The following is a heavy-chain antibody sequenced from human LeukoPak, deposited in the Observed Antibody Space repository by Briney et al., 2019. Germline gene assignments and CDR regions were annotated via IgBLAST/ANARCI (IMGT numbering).Heavy chain of an antibody. CDR3: VRARYGSGKSPFDY. V-gene: IGHV3-66*01. J-gene: IGHJ4*02. D-gene: IGHD3-10*01. CDR1: GFTVSSNY. CDR2: IYSGGST. Sequence: GGSLRLSCAASGFTVSSNYMSWVRQAPGKGLEWVSVIYSGGSTYYADSVKGRFTISRDNSKNTLYLQTNSLRAEDTAVYYCVRARYGSGKSPFDYWGQGTLVTVSS.